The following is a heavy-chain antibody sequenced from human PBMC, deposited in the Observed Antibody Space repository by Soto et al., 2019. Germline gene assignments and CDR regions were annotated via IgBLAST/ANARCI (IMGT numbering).Heavy chain of an antibody. CDR1: GFTFSSYG. Sequence: GGSLXLSCAASGFTFSSYGMHWVRQAPGKGLEWVAVISYDGSNKNYVDSVKGRFTISRDNSKNTVYLQMDSLRVEDTAVYYCAKDTYYYDRSGYYTFDYWGQGPLVTVSS. J-gene: IGHJ4*02. V-gene: IGHV3-30*18. CDR3: AKDTYYYDRSGYYTFDY. D-gene: IGHD3-22*01. CDR2: ISYDGSNK.